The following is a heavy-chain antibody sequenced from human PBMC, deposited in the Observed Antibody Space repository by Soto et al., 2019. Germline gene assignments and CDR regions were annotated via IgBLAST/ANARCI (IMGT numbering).Heavy chain of an antibody. CDR1: SFTFIDFY. D-gene: IGHD2-8*01. CDR3: ARSHCTDGICYTEVIPS. J-gene: IGHJ4*02. CDR2: INAKNGGT. V-gene: IGHV1-2*02. Sequence: QGELVQSGTEVKKPGASVKVSCEASSFTFIDFYIHWLRQAPGQGLEGMGWINAKNGGTRYAEKFQDRVTLTRDRSVRTAYLELQRLRSDDTAVYYCARSHCTDGICYTEVIPSWGQGTLVTVS.